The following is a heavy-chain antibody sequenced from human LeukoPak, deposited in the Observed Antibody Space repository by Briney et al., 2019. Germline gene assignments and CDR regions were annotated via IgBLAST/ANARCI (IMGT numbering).Heavy chain of an antibody. J-gene: IGHJ4*02. D-gene: IGHD3-3*01. Sequence: GGSLRLSCAASGFTFSSYAMHWVRQAPGKGLEWVAVISYDGSNKYYADSVKGRFTISRDNSKNTLYLQMNSLRAEDTAVYYCARGQGEDYDFWSAPFDYWGQGTLVTVSS. CDR3: ARGQGEDYDFWSAPFDY. V-gene: IGHV3-30-3*01. CDR1: GFTFSSYA. CDR2: ISYDGSNK.